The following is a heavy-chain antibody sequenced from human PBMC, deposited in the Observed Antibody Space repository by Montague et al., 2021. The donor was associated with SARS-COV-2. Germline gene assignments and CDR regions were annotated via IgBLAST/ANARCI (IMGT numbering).Heavy chain of an antibody. CDR2: ISWNSGST. Sequence: SLRLSCAASGFTSDDYAMHWVRQAPGKGLEWVSGISWNSGSTGYADSVKGRFTISRDNAKNSLYLQMNSLRAEDTALYYCAKEVGESPSFDYWGQGTLVTVSS. V-gene: IGHV3-9*02. CDR3: AKEVGESPSFDY. J-gene: IGHJ4*02. D-gene: IGHD2-15*01. CDR1: GFTSDDYA.